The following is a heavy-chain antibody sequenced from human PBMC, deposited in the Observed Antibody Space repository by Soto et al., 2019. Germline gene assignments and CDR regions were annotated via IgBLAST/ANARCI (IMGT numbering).Heavy chain of an antibody. V-gene: IGHV3-11*06. CDR2: ISGSSSYT. CDR3: ARTSSPSSNSRPRGWYFDL. J-gene: IGHJ2*01. D-gene: IGHD6-6*01. Sequence: QVQLVESGGGLVKPGGSLRLSCAASGFTFSDYYMSWIRQAPGKGLEWVSHISGSSSYTNYADSVKGRFTISRDNAKNSMYLQMNSLRAEDTAVYYCARTSSPSSNSRPRGWYFDLWGRSTLVTVSS. CDR1: GFTFSDYY.